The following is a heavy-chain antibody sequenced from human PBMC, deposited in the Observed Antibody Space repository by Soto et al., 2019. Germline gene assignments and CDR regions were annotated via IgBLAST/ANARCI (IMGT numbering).Heavy chain of an antibody. Sequence: RWSLRLSCSASVFIFGTYAMSWFRQAPGKGPEWVAVISDTGGGTYYADSVKGRFTISRDNSKNTLYLQMNSLRAEDTGLYYCAKDAGWGPYSTAWYEFDYWGQGTQVTVSS. J-gene: IGHJ4*02. V-gene: IGHV3-23*01. D-gene: IGHD2-2*01. CDR2: ISDTGGGT. CDR3: AKDAGWGPYSTAWYEFDY. CDR1: VFIFGTYA.